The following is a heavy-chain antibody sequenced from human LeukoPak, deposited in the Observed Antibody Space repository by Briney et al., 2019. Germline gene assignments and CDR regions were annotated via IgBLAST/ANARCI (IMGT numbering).Heavy chain of an antibody. CDR1: GFTFSSYA. J-gene: IGHJ4*02. V-gene: IGHV3-30-3*01. CDR3: ARPIAAAGTRSSYFDY. Sequence: PGRSLRLSCAASGFTFSSYAMHWVRQAPGKGLEGVAVISYDGSNKYYADSVKGRFTISRDNSKNTLYLQMNSLRAEDTAVYYCARPIAAAGTRSSYFDYWGQGTLVTVSS. CDR2: ISYDGSNK. D-gene: IGHD6-13*01.